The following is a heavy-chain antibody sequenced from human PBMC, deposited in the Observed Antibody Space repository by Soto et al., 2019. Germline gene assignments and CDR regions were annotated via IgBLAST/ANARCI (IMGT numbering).Heavy chain of an antibody. CDR1: GFPFPTLG. D-gene: IGHD3-3*01. V-gene: IGHV3-23*01. CDR2: LSGSGNSP. J-gene: IGHJ4*02. CDR3: ATIKDFWSGRHLDY. Sequence: EVRLLESGGALVQPGGSPRLSCATSGFPFPTLGMTWVRQAPGKGLEWVSSLSGSGNSPFYAGSVKGRFTISRDNSENTLYLHMGSLTVEDTAIYYCATIKDFWSGRHLDYWGQGTLVTVST.